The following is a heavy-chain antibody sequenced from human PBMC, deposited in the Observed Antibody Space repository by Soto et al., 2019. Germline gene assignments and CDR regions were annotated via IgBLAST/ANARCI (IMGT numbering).Heavy chain of an antibody. CDR1: GVSMTGYY. CDR3: ARGKGTHRY. V-gene: IGHV4-59*01. CDR2: IFYNGTT. Sequence: SETLSRARSVSGVSMTGYYLSWIRKTPGKTLEWIGCIFYNGTTNYKPSLKSRVTISLDMSKNQFSLKLKSVSPEDTALYYCARGKGTHRYWGPGTLVT. D-gene: IGHD3-10*01. J-gene: IGHJ4*02.